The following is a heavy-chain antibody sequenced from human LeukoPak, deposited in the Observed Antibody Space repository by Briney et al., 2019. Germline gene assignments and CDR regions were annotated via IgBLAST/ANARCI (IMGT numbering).Heavy chain of an antibody. V-gene: IGHV3-23*01. CDR3: AKDPVIGNLDY. D-gene: IGHD3-16*02. CDR1: RVTFSSAA. Sequence: GGSLRLSCAAPRVTFSSAAMCWGREAPGERLEWVSAISGSGGSTYYADSVKGRFTISRDNSKNTLYLQMNSLRAEDTAVYYCAKDPVIGNLDYWGQGTLVTVSS. CDR2: ISGSGGST. J-gene: IGHJ4*02.